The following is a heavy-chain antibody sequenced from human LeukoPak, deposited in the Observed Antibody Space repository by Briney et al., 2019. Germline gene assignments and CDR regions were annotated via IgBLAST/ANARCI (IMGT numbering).Heavy chain of an antibody. Sequence: NPSETLSLTCTVSGASISSSAYYWGWIRQPPGKGREWIGSIGGSNYYRGSTYYNPSLKSRVTIHVDTSKDQFSLKLSSVTAADTAVYYCARLETSVTEHNWFDPWGQGTLVTVSS. J-gene: IGHJ5*02. CDR2: IGGSNYYRGST. CDR1: GASISSSAYY. V-gene: IGHV4-39*01. CDR3: ARLETSVTEHNWFDP.